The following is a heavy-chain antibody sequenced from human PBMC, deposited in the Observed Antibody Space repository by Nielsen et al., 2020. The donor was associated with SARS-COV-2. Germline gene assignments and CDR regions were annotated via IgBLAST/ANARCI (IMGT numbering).Heavy chain of an antibody. D-gene: IGHD2-21*01. CDR3: ARVDSTRVFAILHWFDP. CDR2: INPDGTET. J-gene: IGHJ5*02. V-gene: IGHV3-7*03. Sequence: GGSLRLSCAASGFTFSSYIMYWVRQAPGKGLEWVANINPDGTETNYVDSVKGRFTISRDNAKNSLSLQMSTLRVEDTAVYYCARVDSTRVFAILHWFDPWGQGTLVTVSS. CDR1: GFTFSSYI.